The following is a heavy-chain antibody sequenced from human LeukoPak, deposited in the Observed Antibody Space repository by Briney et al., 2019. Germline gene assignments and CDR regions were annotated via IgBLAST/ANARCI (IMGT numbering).Heavy chain of an antibody. D-gene: IGHD4-17*01. V-gene: IGHV1-69*05. J-gene: IGHJ5*02. CDR3: ARDVHGDYGSGWFDP. CDR1: GGTFNNSA. CDR2: IMPLFGTA. Sequence: SVKVSCKTSGGTFNNSAISWVRQAPGQGLEWLGGIMPLFGTAGYAQKFQGRVTITKDEPTRTVYLELTSLTSDDTAVYYCARDVHGDYGSGWFDPWGQGTLVSVSS.